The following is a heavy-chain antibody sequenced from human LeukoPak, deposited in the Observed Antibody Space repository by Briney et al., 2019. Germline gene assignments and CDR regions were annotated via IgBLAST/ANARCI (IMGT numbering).Heavy chain of an antibody. D-gene: IGHD6-13*01. J-gene: IGHJ4*02. Sequence: PGGSLRLSCAASGFTFSSYGMHWVRQAPGKGLEWVAFIRYDGSNKYYADSVKGRFTISRDNSKNTLYLQMNSLRAEDTAVYYCAKVLAAPRALGLDCWGQGTLVTVSS. CDR1: GFTFSSYG. CDR2: IRYDGSNK. V-gene: IGHV3-30*02. CDR3: AKVLAAPRALGLDC.